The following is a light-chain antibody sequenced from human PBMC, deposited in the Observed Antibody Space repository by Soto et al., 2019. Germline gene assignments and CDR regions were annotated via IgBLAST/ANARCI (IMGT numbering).Light chain of an antibody. V-gene: IGLV1-47*01. CDR1: ISNIGSNY. Sequence: QSVLTQPPSVSGTPGQRVTISCSGSISNIGSNYVSWFQQLPGTAPKVLSSRNNQRPSGVPDRFSGSKSGTSASLAISGLXXXXXXXYYCAAWDDTVRNYVFGTGTK. CDR3: AAWDDTVRNYV. J-gene: IGLJ1*01. CDR2: RNN.